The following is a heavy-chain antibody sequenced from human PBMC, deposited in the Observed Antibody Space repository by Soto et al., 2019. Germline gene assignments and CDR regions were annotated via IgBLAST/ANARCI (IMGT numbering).Heavy chain of an antibody. J-gene: IGHJ4*02. D-gene: IGHD3-10*01. CDR3: ARGSGSLLWFGELMTAIDY. Sequence: SGTVSITCTVSSGSISSSSYYWGWIRQTTGKGLERLGSIYYSGSTYYNPSLKSRVTISVDTSKNQFSLKLSSVTAADTAVYYCARGSGSLLWFGELMTAIDYWGQGTLVTVS. CDR2: IYYSGST. V-gene: IGHV4-39*01. CDR1: SGSISSSSYY.